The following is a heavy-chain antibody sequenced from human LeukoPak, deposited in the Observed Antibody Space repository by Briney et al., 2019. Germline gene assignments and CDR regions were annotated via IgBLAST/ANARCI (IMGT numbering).Heavy chain of an antibody. Sequence: SETLSLTCAVYGGSFSGYYWSWIRQPPGKGLEWIGEINHSGSTNYNPSLKSRVTISVDKSKNQFSLKLSSVTAADTAVYYCARRVVEDYYYYYMDVWGKGTAVTVSS. D-gene: IGHD3-22*01. CDR1: GGSFSGYY. CDR2: INHSGST. CDR3: ARRVVEDYYYYYMDV. V-gene: IGHV4-34*01. J-gene: IGHJ6*03.